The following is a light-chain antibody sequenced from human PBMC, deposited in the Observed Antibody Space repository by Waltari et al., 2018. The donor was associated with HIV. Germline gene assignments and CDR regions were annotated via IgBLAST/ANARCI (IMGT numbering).Light chain of an antibody. J-gene: IGLJ2*01. CDR2: EGS. CDR1: SSDVGSYNL. V-gene: IGLV2-23*01. Sequence: QSALTQPASVSGSPGQSITISCTGTSSDVGSYNLVSWYHQHPGKAPKLMIYEGSKRRSGVSNRFSGSKSGNTASLTISGLQAEDEADYYCCSYAGSVVFGGGTKLTVL. CDR3: CSYAGSVV.